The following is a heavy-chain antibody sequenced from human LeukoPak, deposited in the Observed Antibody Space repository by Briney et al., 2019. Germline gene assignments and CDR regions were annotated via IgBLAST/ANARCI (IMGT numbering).Heavy chain of an antibody. V-gene: IGHV1-8*01. CDR2: MNPNSGNT. Sequence: GASVKVSCKASGYTFTSYGINWVRQATGQGLEWMGWMNPNSGNTGYAQKFQGRVTMTRNTSISTAYMELSSLRSEDTAVYYCARGQKWQLLHYYYYYMDVWGKGTTVTVSS. D-gene: IGHD2-15*01. CDR3: ARGQKWQLLHYYYYYMDV. J-gene: IGHJ6*03. CDR1: GYTFTSYG.